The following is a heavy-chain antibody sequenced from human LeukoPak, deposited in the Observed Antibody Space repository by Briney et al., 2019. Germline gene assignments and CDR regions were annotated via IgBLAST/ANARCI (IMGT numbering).Heavy chain of an antibody. CDR3: ARSTNSRPYYYGSGNYFDY. D-gene: IGHD3-10*01. CDR1: GGTFSSYV. V-gene: IGHV1-69*01. Sequence: SVKVSCKASGGTFSSYVISWVRQAPGQGLEWMGGIIPIFGTANYAQKFQGRVTITADESTSTAYMELSSLRSEDTAVYYCARSTNSRPYYYGSGNYFDYWGQGTLVTVSS. J-gene: IGHJ4*02. CDR2: IIPIFGTA.